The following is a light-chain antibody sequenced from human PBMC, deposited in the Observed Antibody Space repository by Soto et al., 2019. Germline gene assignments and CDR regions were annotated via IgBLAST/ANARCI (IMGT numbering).Light chain of an antibody. J-gene: IGLJ2*01. CDR1: SSDIGTYNF. Sequence: QSALTQPPSASGSPGQSVTISCTGTSSDIGTYNFISWYQQHPGKAPKLIISEVNERPSGVPDRFSGSKSGNTASLTVSGLQAGDEADYYCSSYAGTIWLFGGGTQLTVL. V-gene: IGLV2-8*01. CDR2: EVN. CDR3: SSYAGTIWL.